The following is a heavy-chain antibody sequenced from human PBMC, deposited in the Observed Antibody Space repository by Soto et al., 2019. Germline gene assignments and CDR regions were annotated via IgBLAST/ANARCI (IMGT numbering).Heavy chain of an antibody. Sequence: GASVEVCCKASGYTFTSCAMHWVRQENRQRLEWMGWINAGNGNTKYSQKFQGRVTITRDTSASTAYMELSSLRSEDTAVYYCARAGIMVRGVILNWFDPWGQGTLVTVSS. J-gene: IGHJ5*02. D-gene: IGHD3-10*01. CDR1: GYTFTSCA. CDR2: INAGNGNT. V-gene: IGHV1-3*01. CDR3: ARAGIMVRGVILNWFDP.